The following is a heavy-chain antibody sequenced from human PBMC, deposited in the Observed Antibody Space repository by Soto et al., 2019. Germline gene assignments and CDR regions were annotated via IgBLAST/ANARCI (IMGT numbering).Heavy chain of an antibody. CDR1: GYTFTSYY. Sequence: QVQLVQSGAEVKKPGASVKVSCKASGYTFTSYYMHWVRQAPGQGLEWMGIINPSGGSTSYAQKDQARVTMTRDTSQSTVYMELSSLRSEDTAVYYCARDIGIAARFFDYWGQGPLVTVSS. V-gene: IGHV1-46*01. D-gene: IGHD6-6*01. J-gene: IGHJ4*02. CDR3: ARDIGIAARFFDY. CDR2: INPSGGST.